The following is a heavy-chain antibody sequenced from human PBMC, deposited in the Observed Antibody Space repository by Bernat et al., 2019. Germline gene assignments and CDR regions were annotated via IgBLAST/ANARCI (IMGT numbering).Heavy chain of an antibody. V-gene: IGHV1-46*01. CDR1: GYTFTSYY. Sequence: QVQLVQSGAEVKKPGASVKVSCKASGYTFTSYYMPWVRQAPGQGLEWMGIINPSGGSTSYAQKFQGRVTMTRDTSTSTVYMELSSLRSEDTAVYYCARGPNVIVVASFLDYWGQGTLVTVSS. CDR3: ARGPNVIVVASFLDY. D-gene: IGHD3-22*01. CDR2: INPSGGST. J-gene: IGHJ4*02.